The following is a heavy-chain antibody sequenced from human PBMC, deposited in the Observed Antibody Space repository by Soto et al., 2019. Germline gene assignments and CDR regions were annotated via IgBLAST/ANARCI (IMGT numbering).Heavy chain of an antibody. CDR3: ARIVGSSYFDF. J-gene: IGHJ4*02. Sequence: PSQTLSLTCAISGDSVSNNGATWTWIRQSPSRGLEWLGRTYYRSKWNFDYAVSVKSRIIINPDTSKNHFSLQLNSVTPEDTAVYYCARIVGSSYFDFWGQGTPVTVSS. CDR1: GDSVSNNGAT. CDR2: TYYRSKWNF. V-gene: IGHV6-1*01. D-gene: IGHD1-26*01.